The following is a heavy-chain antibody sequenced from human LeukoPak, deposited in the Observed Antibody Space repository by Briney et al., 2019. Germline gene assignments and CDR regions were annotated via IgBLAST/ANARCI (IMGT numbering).Heavy chain of an antibody. CDR1: GGSISSGGYY. J-gene: IGHJ4*02. CDR3: AGRGAYSFDY. D-gene: IGHD1-1*01. V-gene: IGHV4-31*03. CDR2: IYYSGST. Sequence: ASETLSLTCTVSGGSISSGGYYWSWVRQHPGKGLEWIGYIYYSGSTYYNPSLKSRVTISLDTSKNQFSLKLSSVTAADTAVYYCAGRGAYSFDYWGQGTLVTVSS.